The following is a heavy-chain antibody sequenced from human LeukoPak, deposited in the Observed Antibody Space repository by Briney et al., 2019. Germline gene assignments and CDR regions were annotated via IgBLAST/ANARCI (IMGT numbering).Heavy chain of an antibody. J-gene: IGHJ4*02. CDR2: IHTSGST. V-gene: IGHV4-4*07. CDR1: GVSISSYY. D-gene: IGHD4-17*01. Sequence: PSETLSLTCTVSGVSISSYYWSWIRQPAGKGLEWIGRIHTSGSTKYNPSLMSRVTMSVDTSKNQFSLKVSSVTAADTAVYYCARKPHYGDYLVNWGQGTLVTVSS. CDR3: ARKPHYGDYLVN.